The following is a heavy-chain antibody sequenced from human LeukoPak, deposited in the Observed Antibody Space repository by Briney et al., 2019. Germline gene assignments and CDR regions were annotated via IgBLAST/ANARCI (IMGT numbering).Heavy chain of an antibody. J-gene: IGHJ3*02. V-gene: IGHV4-39*01. CDR2: IYFSGST. D-gene: IGHD3-22*01. Sequence: PSETLSLTCTVSVGSISSSSYYWGWIRRPPGKGVGCIGGIYFSGSTYSNPSLKSRVTISVDTSKKQFSLKLSSVTAADTAVYYCARHRMYYYDSSGRGVADAFDIWGQGTMVTVSS. CDR1: VGSISSSSYY. CDR3: ARHRMYYYDSSGRGVADAFDI.